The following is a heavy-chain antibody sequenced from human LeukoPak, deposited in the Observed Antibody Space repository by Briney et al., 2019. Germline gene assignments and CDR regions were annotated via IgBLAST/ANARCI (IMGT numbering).Heavy chain of an antibody. CDR3: ARVGSGWYGSSY. J-gene: IGHJ4*02. Sequence: ASVEVSCKASGYTFTSYDINWVRQATGQGLEWMGWMNPNSGNTGYAQKFQGRVTMTRNTSISTAYMELSSLRSEDTAVYYCARVGSGWYGSSYWGQGTLVTVSS. CDR1: GYTFTSYD. V-gene: IGHV1-8*01. D-gene: IGHD6-19*01. CDR2: MNPNSGNT.